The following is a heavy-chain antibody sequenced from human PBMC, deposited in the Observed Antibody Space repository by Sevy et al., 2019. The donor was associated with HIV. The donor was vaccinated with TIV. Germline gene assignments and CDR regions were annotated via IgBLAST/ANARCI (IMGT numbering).Heavy chain of an antibody. CDR2: ISFDGRNT. Sequence: GGSLRLSCAGSGFTFRSYGIHWVRQSPGKGLEWVAFISFDGRNTNFADSVKGRLTVSRDNSNNAVYLQMNNLRTEDTAMYYCAKVILGDNSPWFFFDYWGQGTQVSVSS. J-gene: IGHJ4*02. CDR1: GFTFRSYG. D-gene: IGHD3-9*01. CDR3: AKVILGDNSPWFFFDY. V-gene: IGHV3-30*18.